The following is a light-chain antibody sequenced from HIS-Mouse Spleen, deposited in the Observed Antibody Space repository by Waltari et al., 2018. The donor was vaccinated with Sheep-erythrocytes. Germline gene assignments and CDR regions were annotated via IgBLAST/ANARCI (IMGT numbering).Light chain of an antibody. CDR3: QQYYSTPPWT. Sequence: DIVMTQSPDSLAVSLGERATINCKSSQSVLYSSNNKNYLAWYQQKPGQPPKLRIYWSATRESGVPDRFSGSGSVTDFTLTISSLQAEDVAVYYCQQYYSTPPWTFGQGTKVEIK. CDR2: WSA. CDR1: QSVLYSSNNKNY. J-gene: IGKJ1*01. V-gene: IGKV4-1*01.